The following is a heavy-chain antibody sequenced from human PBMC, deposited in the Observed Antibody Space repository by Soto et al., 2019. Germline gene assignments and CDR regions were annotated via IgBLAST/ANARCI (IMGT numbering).Heavy chain of an antibody. D-gene: IGHD3-3*01. CDR1: GFTFSSYW. J-gene: IGHJ5*02. CDR2: INSDGSST. V-gene: IGHV3-74*01. CDR3: ARDFDFWSGYHP. Sequence: LRLSCAASGFTFSSYWMHWVRQAPGKGLVWVSRINSDGSSTSYADSVKGRFTISRDNAKNTLYLQMNSLRAEDTAVYYCARDFDFWSGYHPWGQGTLVTVSS.